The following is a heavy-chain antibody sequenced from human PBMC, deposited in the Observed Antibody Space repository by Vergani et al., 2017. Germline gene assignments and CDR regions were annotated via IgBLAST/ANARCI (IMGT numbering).Heavy chain of an antibody. V-gene: IGHV4-4*03. CDR2: IYHSGST. CDR3: ARALMLRYSPFGDYYYYGMDV. Sequence: QVQLQESGPGLVKPPGTLSLTCAVSGGSISSSNWWSWVRQPPGKGLEWIGEIYHSGSTNYNPSLQSRVTISVDKSKNQFSLKLSSVTAADTAVYYCARALMLRYSPFGDYYYYGMDVWVQGTTVTVSS. J-gene: IGHJ6*02. CDR1: GGSISSSNW. D-gene: IGHD3-9*01.